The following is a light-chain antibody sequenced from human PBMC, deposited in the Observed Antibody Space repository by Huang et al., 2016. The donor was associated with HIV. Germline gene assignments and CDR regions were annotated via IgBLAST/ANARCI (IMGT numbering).Light chain of an antibody. CDR2: AAY. CDR1: QSISRY. Sequence: DIQMTQSPSSLSASVGDRVTITCRASQSISRYLNWYQQKPGKAPNVVVYAAYGVQSGVPSRFSGSGSGADFTLTISSLQPEDFATYYCQQSYTTSRTFGQGTKVEIK. V-gene: IGKV1-39*01. J-gene: IGKJ1*01. CDR3: QQSYTTSRT.